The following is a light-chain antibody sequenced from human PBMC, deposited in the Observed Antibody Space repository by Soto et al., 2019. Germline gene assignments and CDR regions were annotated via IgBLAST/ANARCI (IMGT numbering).Light chain of an antibody. CDR2: AAS. Sequence: DIPMTQSPSSLSASVGDRVTITCRASQGISTYLAWYHQQPGKVPKLLIYAASTLKSGVPSRFSGSESGTDFTLAISSLQPEDVATYYCQKYNSAPLTFGGETKVEIK. CDR1: QGISTY. CDR3: QKYNSAPLT. J-gene: IGKJ4*01. V-gene: IGKV1-27*01.